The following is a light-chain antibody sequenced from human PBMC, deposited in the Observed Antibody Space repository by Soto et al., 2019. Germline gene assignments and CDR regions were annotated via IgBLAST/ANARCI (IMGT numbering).Light chain of an antibody. CDR2: DNS. Sequence: QSVLTQPPSVSGAPGQSVTISCTGSSSNIGAGYDVHWYQQLPGTAPKLLIYDNSNRPSGVPDRFSASKSGTSAFLAITGLQADNEADYYCQSYDSSLSGHVIFGGGTKVTVL. CDR1: SSNIGAGYD. V-gene: IGLV1-40*01. J-gene: IGLJ2*01. CDR3: QSYDSSLSGHVI.